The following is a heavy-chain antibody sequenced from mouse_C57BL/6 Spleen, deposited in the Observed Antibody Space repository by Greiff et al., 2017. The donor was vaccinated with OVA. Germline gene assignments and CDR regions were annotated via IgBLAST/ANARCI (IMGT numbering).Heavy chain of an antibody. Sequence: QVHVKQPGAELVRPGPSVKLSCKASGYTFTSYWMHWVKQRPGQGLEWIGVIDPSDSYTNYNQKFKGKATLTVDTSSSTAYMQLSSLTSEDSAVYYCARRLNYGSSFYAMDYWGQGTSVTVSS. CDR2: IDPSDSYT. D-gene: IGHD1-1*01. CDR1: GYTFTSYW. V-gene: IGHV1-59*01. J-gene: IGHJ4*01. CDR3: ARRLNYGSSFYAMDY.